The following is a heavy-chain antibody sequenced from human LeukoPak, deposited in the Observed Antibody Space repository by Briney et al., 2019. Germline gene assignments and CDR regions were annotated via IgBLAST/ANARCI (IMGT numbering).Heavy chain of an antibody. D-gene: IGHD5-18*01. CDR3: ARAPRGYTTSNWFDP. CDR1: GGSISSSTYY. CDR2: IYFSGST. Sequence: SETLSLTCTVSGGSISSSTYYWGWIRQPPGKGLESIGSIYFSGSTYYNPSLKSRVTISVDTSKNQSSLKLSSVTAADTAVYFCARAPRGYTTSNWFDPWGQGTLVTVSS. J-gene: IGHJ5*02. V-gene: IGHV4-39*01.